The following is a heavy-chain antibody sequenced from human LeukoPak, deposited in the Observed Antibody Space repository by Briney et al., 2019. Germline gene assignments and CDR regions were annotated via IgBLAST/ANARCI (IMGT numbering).Heavy chain of an antibody. CDR1: GYSFTSYW. CDR3: ARATRPANDYGDY. Sequence: GESLKISCKGSGYSFTSYWIGWVRQMPGKGLEWMGIIYPGDSDTRYSPSFQGQVTISADKSISTAYLQWSGLKASDTAMYYCARATRPANDYGDYWGQGTLVTVSS. CDR2: IYPGDSDT. J-gene: IGHJ4*02. V-gene: IGHV5-51*01. D-gene: IGHD2-2*01.